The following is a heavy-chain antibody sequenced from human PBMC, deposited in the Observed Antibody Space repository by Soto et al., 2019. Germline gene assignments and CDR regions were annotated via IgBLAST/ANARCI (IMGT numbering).Heavy chain of an antibody. CDR2: MNPNSANT. D-gene: IGHD3-16*01. J-gene: IGHJ6*02. CDR3: AREGVRGMDV. Sequence: QVQLVQSGAEVKKPGASVKVSCKASGYTFTSYDINWVRQATGQGLEWMGWMNPNSANTGYAQKFPGRVNMTSNTSISTADMELSSLXXXXXXXYYGAREGVRGMDVWGQGTTVTVSS. CDR1: GYTFTSYD. V-gene: IGHV1-8*01.